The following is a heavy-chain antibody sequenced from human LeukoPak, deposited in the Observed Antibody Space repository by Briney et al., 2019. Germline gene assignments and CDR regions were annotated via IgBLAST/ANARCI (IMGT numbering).Heavy chain of an antibody. CDR3: ARHRGRYYDSGSYYYFDY. CDR1: GGSISSSGYY. Sequence: SETLSLTCTVSGGSISSSGYYWGWIRQPPGKGLEWVGSVYYTGSTFYNPSLKSRVTTSVDTSRNHFSLNLSSVTAADTAVYYCARHRGRYYDSGSYYYFDYWGQGTLVTVSS. D-gene: IGHD3-10*01. J-gene: IGHJ4*02. CDR2: VYYTGST. V-gene: IGHV4-39*02.